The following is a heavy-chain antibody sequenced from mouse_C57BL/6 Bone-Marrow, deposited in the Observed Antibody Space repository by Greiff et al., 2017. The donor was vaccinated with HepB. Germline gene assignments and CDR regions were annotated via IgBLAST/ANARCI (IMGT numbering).Heavy chain of an antibody. Sequence: VQLKESGEGLVKPGGSLKLSCAASGFTFSSYAMSWVRQTPEKRLEWVAYISSGGDYIYYADTVKGRFTISRDNARNTLYLQMSSLKSEDTAMYYCTRGFDGYFLFAYWGQGTLVTVSA. CDR1: GFTFSSYA. CDR3: TRGFDGYFLFAY. CDR2: ISSGGDYI. J-gene: IGHJ3*01. D-gene: IGHD2-3*01. V-gene: IGHV5-9-1*02.